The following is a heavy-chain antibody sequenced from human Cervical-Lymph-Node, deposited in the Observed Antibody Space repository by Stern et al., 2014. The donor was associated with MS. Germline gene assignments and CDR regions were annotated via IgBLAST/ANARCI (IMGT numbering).Heavy chain of an antibody. V-gene: IGHV1-18*01. CDR1: GYTFSYYG. CDR2: ISGYRGAT. CDR3: ARVPPGRRTAHYLDL. D-gene: IGHD1-14*01. Sequence: VQLVESGGEVKKPGASVKVSCKASGYTFSYYGLSWVRQAPGQGLEWMGWISGYRGATRYAQKFRGRVTMTTNASTRPAYMADRSLRSDDTAVYYCARVPPGRRTAHYLDLWGQGTLVTVSS. J-gene: IGHJ4*02.